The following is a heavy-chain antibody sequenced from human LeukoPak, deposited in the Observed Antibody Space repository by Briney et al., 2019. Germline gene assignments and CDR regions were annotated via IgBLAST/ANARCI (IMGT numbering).Heavy chain of an antibody. D-gene: IGHD3-10*01. J-gene: IGHJ6*03. Sequence: GRSLRLSCAASGFTFGSYGMHWVRQAPGKGLEWVAVIWYDGSNKYYADSVKGRFTISRDNSKNTLYLQMNSLRAEDTAVYYCARDLDFDYGSGSYYRNYYMDVWGKGTTVTVSS. CDR2: IWYDGSNK. CDR1: GFTFGSYG. V-gene: IGHV3-33*01. CDR3: ARDLDFDYGSGSYYRNYYMDV.